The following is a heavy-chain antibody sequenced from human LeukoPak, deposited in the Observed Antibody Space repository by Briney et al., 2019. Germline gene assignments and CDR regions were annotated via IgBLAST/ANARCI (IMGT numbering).Heavy chain of an antibody. CDR3: AKGTTVATHYFDY. CDR2: ISGSGGGT. Sequence: GGSLRLSCAASGFTFSNYAMTWVRQAPGKGLEWVSSISGSGGGTYYPDSVKGRFTITRDNSKNTLYLQMNSLRAEDTAVYYCAKGTTVATHYFDYWGQGTLVTVSS. D-gene: IGHD4-23*01. V-gene: IGHV3-23*01. J-gene: IGHJ4*02. CDR1: GFTFSNYA.